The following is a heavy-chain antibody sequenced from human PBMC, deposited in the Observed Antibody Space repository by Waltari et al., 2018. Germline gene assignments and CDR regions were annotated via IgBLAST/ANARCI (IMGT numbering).Heavy chain of an antibody. J-gene: IGHJ3*02. D-gene: IGHD3-16*02. CDR1: GFTFSSYS. CDR2: ISSSSSYI. V-gene: IGHV3-21*01. Sequence: EVQLVESGGGLVKPGGSLRLSCAASGFTFSSYSMNWVRQAPGKGLEWVSSISSSSSYIYYADSVKGRFTISRDNAKNSLYLQMNSLRAEDTAVYYCVRDPIWGSYRYYAFDIWGQGTMVTVSS. CDR3: VRDPIWGSYRYYAFDI.